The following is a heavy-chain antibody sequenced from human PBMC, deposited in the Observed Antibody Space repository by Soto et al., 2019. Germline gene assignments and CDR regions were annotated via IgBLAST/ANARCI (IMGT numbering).Heavy chain of an antibody. CDR1: GGSFSGYY. CDR3: ARDLSSDSLFGY. J-gene: IGHJ4*02. CDR2: INHSGDT. Sequence: PSETLSLTCAVYGGSFSGYYWSWIRQPPGKGLEWIGEINHSGDTNYNPSLETRVTMSIDKSKNQFSLKLNSVTAADTAVYYCARDLSSDSLFGYWGQGALVTVSS. D-gene: IGHD3-22*01. V-gene: IGHV4-34*01.